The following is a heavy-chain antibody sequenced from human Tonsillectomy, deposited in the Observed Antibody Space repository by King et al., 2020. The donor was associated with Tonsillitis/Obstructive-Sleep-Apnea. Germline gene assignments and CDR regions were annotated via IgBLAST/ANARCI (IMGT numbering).Heavy chain of an antibody. V-gene: IGHV3-43*02. CDR1: GFTFDDYA. J-gene: IGHJ4*02. Sequence: QLVQSGGGVVQPGGSLRLSCAASGFTFDDYAMHWVRQAPGKGLEWVSLISGDGGSTYYADSVKGRFTISRDNSKNSLYLHMNSLRTEDTALYYCARSSGFDPWGDYWGQGTLVTVSS. D-gene: IGHD3-22*01. CDR2: ISGDGGST. CDR3: ARSSGFDPWGDY.